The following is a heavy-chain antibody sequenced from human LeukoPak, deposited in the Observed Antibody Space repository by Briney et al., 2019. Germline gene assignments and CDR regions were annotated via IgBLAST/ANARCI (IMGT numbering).Heavy chain of an antibody. V-gene: IGHV3-9*01. D-gene: IGHD1-1*01. J-gene: IGHJ4*02. CDR2: LSWNSGSI. Sequence: SLRLSCAPSGFTFDDFVMHWVRQAPRKCLEWVSGLSWNSGSIGYADSVKGRFTISRDNAKNSVYLQMNSLRAEDTALYYCAKGGSGGGYWGQGTLVTVSS. CDR1: GFTFDDFV. CDR3: AKGGSGGGY.